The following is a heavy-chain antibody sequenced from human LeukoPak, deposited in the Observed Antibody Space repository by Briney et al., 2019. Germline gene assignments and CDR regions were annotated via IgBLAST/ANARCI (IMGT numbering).Heavy chain of an antibody. Sequence: GASVKVSCKASGYTFTSYYMHWVRQAPGQGLEWMGIINPSGGSTSYAQKFQGRVTMTRDTSTSTVYMELSSLRSEDTAVYYCARDRIAAAGTRGFYWFDPWGQGTLVTVSS. CDR2: INPSGGST. D-gene: IGHD6-13*01. J-gene: IGHJ5*02. V-gene: IGHV1-46*01. CDR3: ARDRIAAAGTRGFYWFDP. CDR1: GYTFTSYY.